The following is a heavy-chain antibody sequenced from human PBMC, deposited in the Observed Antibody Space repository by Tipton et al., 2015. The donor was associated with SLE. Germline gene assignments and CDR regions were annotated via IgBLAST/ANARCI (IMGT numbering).Heavy chain of an antibody. Sequence: TLSLTCTVSGGSISSYYWSWIRQPPGKGLEWIGYIYYSGSTNYNPSLKSRVTISVDTSKNQFSLKLSSVTAADTAVYYCAGLTVVPYYYGMDVWGQGTTVTVSS. D-gene: IGHD2-2*01. CDR2: IYYSGST. CDR3: AGLTVVPYYYGMDV. J-gene: IGHJ6*02. CDR1: GGSISSYY. V-gene: IGHV4-59*07.